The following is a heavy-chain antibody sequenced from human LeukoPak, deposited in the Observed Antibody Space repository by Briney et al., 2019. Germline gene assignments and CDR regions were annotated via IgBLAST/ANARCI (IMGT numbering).Heavy chain of an antibody. V-gene: IGHV3-23*01. J-gene: IGHJ4*02. CDR3: AKGVLSDAYSYYYDSSGYYGLDY. CDR2: ISGSGGST. CDR1: GFTFSSYA. D-gene: IGHD3-22*01. Sequence: PGGSLRLSCAASGFTFSSYAMSWVRQAPGKGPEWVSGISGSGGSTYYADSVKGRFTISRDNSKNTLYLQMNSLRAEDTAVYYCAKGVLSDAYSYYYDSSGYYGLDYWGQGTLVTVSS.